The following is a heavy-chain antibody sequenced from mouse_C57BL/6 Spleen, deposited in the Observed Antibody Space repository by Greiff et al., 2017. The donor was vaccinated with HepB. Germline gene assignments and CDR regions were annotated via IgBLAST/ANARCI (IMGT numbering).Heavy chain of an antibody. D-gene: IGHD1-1*01. CDR2: ISDGGSYT. J-gene: IGHJ2*01. V-gene: IGHV5-4*01. Sequence: EVQVVESGGGLVKPGGSLKLSCAASGFTFSSYAMSWVRQTPEKRLEWVATISDGGSYTYYPDNVKGRFTISRDKAKNNLYLQMSHLKSEDTAMYDCARDTTVGYFDYWGQGTTLTVSS. CDR1: GFTFSSYA. CDR3: ARDTTVGYFDY.